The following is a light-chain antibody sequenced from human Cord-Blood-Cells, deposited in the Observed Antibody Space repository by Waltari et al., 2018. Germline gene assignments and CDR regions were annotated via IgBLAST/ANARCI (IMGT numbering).Light chain of an antibody. CDR2: GAS. Sequence: EMELPQSPGTLSLSPATRATISCRASQSVSSSYLDWYPQKPGQAPRLLMYGASSRATGIPDRFSGSGTGTDFTLTISRLEPEDFAVYYCQQYGSSPPVTFGQGTRLEIK. CDR3: QQYGSSPPVT. V-gene: IGKV3-20*01. J-gene: IGKJ5*01. CDR1: QSVSSSY.